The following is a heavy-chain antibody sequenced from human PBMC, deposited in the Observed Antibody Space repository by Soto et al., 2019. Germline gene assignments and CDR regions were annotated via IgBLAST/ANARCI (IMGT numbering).Heavy chain of an antibody. V-gene: IGHV3-21*01. CDR1: GFTFSDYS. CDR2: ISTTSTHI. D-gene: IGHD2-2*01. Sequence: EVQVVESGGGLVKPGGSLRLSCAASGFTFSDYSMNWVRQGPGKGLEWVSSISTTSTHIYYADSLKGRFTISRDNVMNSLYLQMNSLRAEDTAVYYCARGTTTLQREDRLDYWCQGTLVTVSS. CDR3: ARGTTTLQREDRLDY. J-gene: IGHJ4*02.